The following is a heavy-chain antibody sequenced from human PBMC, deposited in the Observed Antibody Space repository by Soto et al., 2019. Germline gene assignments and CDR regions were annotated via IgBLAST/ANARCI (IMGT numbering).Heavy chain of an antibody. CDR1: GGPISSGDYY. CDR2: IYYSGST. V-gene: IGHV4-30-4*01. Sequence: SETLSLTCTVSGGPISSGDYYWSWIRQPPGKGLEWIGYIYYSGSTYYNPSLKSRVTISVDTSKNQFSLKLSSVTAADTAVYYCARQSAIFVRMDVWGQGTTVTVSS. J-gene: IGHJ6*02. D-gene: IGHD3-3*01. CDR3: ARQSAIFVRMDV.